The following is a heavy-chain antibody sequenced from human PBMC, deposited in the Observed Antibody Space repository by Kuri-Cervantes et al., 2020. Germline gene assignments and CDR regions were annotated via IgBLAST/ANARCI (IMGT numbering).Heavy chain of an antibody. V-gene: IGHV3-30-3*01. CDR2: ISYDGSNK. CDR1: GFTFSSYA. Sequence: GGSLRLSCAASGFTFSSYAMHWVRQAPGKGLEWVAVISYDGSNKYYADSVKGRFTISRDNSKNTLYLHMHSLKSDDTAMYYCARDLGSVGGTLGLDYWGQGTLVTVSS. CDR3: ARDLGSVGGTLGLDY. J-gene: IGHJ4*02. D-gene: IGHD6-19*01.